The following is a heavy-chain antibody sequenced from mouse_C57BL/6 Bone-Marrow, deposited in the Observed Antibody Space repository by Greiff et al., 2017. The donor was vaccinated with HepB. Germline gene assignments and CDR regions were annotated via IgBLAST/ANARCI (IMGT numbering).Heavy chain of an antibody. J-gene: IGHJ2*01. D-gene: IGHD5-1*01. Sequence: EVKLMESGPGLVKPSQSLSLTCSVTGYSITSGYYWNWIRQFPGNKLEWMGYISYDGSNNYNPSLKNRIFITRDTSKNQFFLKLNSVTTEDTATYYCARTLYLWGQGTTLTVSS. CDR1: GYSITSGYY. V-gene: IGHV3-6*01. CDR3: ARTLYL. CDR2: ISYDGSN.